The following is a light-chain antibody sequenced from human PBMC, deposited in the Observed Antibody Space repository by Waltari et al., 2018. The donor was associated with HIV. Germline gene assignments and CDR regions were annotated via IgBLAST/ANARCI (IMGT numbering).Light chain of an antibody. Sequence: QSVLIQPPSASGTPGQRVTISCSGSTFNLGNNLVYWYKQLPGTAPRLLIDGNKQRPSGVPNRCSTSNSGTSASLAISGLRSEDDVDYYCAAWDDSLTGWVFGGGTKLTVL. CDR3: AAWDDSLTGWV. CDR1: TFNLGNNL. CDR2: GNK. J-gene: IGLJ3*02. V-gene: IGLV1-47*01.